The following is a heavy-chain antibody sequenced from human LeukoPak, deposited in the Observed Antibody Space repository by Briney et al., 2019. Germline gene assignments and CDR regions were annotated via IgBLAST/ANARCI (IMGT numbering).Heavy chain of an antibody. CDR1: GFTFSSYA. D-gene: IGHD1-26*01. CDR2: ISGSGGST. Sequence: SGGSLRLSCAASGFTFSSYAMSWVRQAPGKGLEWVSAISGSGGSTYYADSVKGRFTISRDNSKNTLYLQMNSLRAEDTAVYYCAKQVGARFDYYYGMDVWGQGTTVTVSS. CDR3: AKQVGARFDYYYGMDV. V-gene: IGHV3-23*01. J-gene: IGHJ6*02.